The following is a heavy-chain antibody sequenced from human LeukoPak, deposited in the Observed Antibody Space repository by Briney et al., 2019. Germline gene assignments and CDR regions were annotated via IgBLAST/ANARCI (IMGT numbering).Heavy chain of an antibody. CDR1: GFIFSRNA. D-gene: IGHD6-19*01. CDR3: AKSGWLAPGAYYYYGMDV. CDR2: ISGSGGST. J-gene: IGHJ6*02. V-gene: IGHV3-23*01. Sequence: PGGSLRLSCAASGFIFSRNAMSWVRQAPGKGLEWVSAISGSGGSTYYADSVKGRFTISRDNSKNTLYLQMNSLRAEDTAVYYCAKSGWLAPGAYYYYGMDVWGQGTTVTVSS.